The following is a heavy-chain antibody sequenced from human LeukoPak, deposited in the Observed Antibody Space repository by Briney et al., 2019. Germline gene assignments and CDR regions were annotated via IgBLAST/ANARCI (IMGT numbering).Heavy chain of an antibody. D-gene: IGHD4-17*01. CDR1: GFTVSSNY. V-gene: IGHV3-53*01. CDR3: ARDRYGALFDY. J-gene: IGHJ4*02. Sequence: GGSLRLSCAASGFTVSSNYMSWVRQAPGKGLEWVSVIYSGGSTYYADSVKGRFTISRDNAKNSLYLQMNSLRAEDTAVYYCARDRYGALFDYWGQGTLVTVSS. CDR2: IYSGGST.